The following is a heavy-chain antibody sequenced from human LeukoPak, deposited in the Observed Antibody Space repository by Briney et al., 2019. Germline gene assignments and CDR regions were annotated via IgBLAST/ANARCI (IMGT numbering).Heavy chain of an antibody. V-gene: IGHV1-8*01. D-gene: IGHD6-25*01. Sequence: ASVKVSRKASGYTFTSCDINWVRQATGQGLEWMGWMNPYCGKTGYAQKFQGRVTMTRNASISTAYMELSSLRSEDTALYYCARGGNDGSSASNWFDPWGQGTLVTVSS. J-gene: IGHJ5*02. CDR1: GYTFTSCD. CDR2: MNPYCGKT. CDR3: ARGGNDGSSASNWFDP.